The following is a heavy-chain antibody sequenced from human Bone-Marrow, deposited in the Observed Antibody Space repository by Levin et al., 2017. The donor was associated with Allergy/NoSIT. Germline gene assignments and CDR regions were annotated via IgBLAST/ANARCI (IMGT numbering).Heavy chain of an antibody. V-gene: IGHV3-7*01. D-gene: IGHD6-19*01. CDR2: IKQDGTEK. CDR1: GFTFSNYG. Sequence: GGSLRLSCAASGFTFSNYGMTWVRQAPGKGLEWVANIKQDGTEKNYVDSVKCRFTISRDNANNALHLQMSSLRVEDTAVYFCARKYSSAWCFDYWGQGILVAVSS. J-gene: IGHJ4*02. CDR3: ARKYSSAWCFDY.